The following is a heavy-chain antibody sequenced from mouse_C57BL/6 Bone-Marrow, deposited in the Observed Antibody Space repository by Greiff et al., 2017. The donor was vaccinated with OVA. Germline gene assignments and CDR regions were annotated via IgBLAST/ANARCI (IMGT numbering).Heavy chain of an antibody. D-gene: IGHD2-4*01. V-gene: IGHV1-69*01. CDR3: ARSLYYDSDVGFAY. J-gene: IGHJ3*01. CDR2: IDPSDSYT. Sequence: QVQLQQPGAELVMPGASVKLSCKASGYTFTSYWMHWVKQRPGQGLEWIGEIDPSDSYTNYNQKFKGKSTLTVDKSSSTAYMQLSSLTSEDSAVYYFARSLYYDSDVGFAYWGQGTLVTVSA. CDR1: GYTFTSYW.